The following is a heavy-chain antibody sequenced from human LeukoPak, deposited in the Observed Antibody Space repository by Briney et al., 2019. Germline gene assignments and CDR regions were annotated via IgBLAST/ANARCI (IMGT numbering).Heavy chain of an antibody. CDR3: ARYDFWRGYHFDY. CDR2: INPYSDNT. J-gene: IGHJ4*02. V-gene: IGHV1-18*01. CDR1: GYTFTSYG. D-gene: IGHD3-3*01. Sequence: ASVKVSCKASGYTFTSYGIRWVRQAPGQGLEWMGWINPYSDNTDYAQQYQGRVTMTTDMSTGTAHMELSSLRSDDTAVYYFARYDFWRGYHFDYWGQGTLVTVSS.